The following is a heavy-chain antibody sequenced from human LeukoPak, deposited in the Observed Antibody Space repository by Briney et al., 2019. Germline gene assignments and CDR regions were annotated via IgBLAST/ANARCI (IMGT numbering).Heavy chain of an antibody. D-gene: IGHD6-13*01. CDR2: ISAYNGNT. CDR1: GYTFTSYG. CDR3: ARSEQQLVRWPYNWFDP. Sequence: ASVKVSCKASGYTFTSYGISWVRQAPGQGLEWMGWISAYNGNTNYAQKLQGRVTMTTDTSTSTAYMELRSLRSEDTAVYYCARSEQQLVRWPYNWFDPWGQGTLVTVSS. V-gene: IGHV1-18*01. J-gene: IGHJ5*02.